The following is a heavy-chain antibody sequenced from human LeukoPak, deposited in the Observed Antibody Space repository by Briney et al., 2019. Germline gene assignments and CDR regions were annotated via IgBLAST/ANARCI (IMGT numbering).Heavy chain of an antibody. V-gene: IGHV4-4*07. CDR1: GGSISSYY. CDR2: VYADGST. D-gene: IGHD3-16*02. J-gene: IGHJ3*02. Sequence: SETLSLTCTVSGGSISSYYWTWIRQSAGEGLEWIGRVYADGSTAYNPSLRSRVTISIDNSKNQFSLKLSSVTAADTAMYYCARPYRVGGSFPFDIWGQGTMVTVSS. CDR3: ARPYRVGGSFPFDI.